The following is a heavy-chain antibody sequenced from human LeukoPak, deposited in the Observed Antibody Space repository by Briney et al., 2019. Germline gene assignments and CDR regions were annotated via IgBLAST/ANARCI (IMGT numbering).Heavy chain of an antibody. V-gene: IGHV4-59*01. CDR1: GGYISSYY. CDR2: VYYSGST. J-gene: IGHJ4*02. D-gene: IGHD3-10*01. CDR3: ARLTPDGSGLDY. Sequence: SSETLSLTCSVSGGYISSYYWSWLRQPPGKGMEWIGYVYYSGSTNYHPSLKSGVTISVDTSKNQFSLKLTSVTAADTAVYYCARLTPDGSGLDYWGQGTLVTVSS.